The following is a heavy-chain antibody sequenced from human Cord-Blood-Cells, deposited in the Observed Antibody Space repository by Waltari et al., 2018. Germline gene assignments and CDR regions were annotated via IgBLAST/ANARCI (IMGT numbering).Heavy chain of an antibody. CDR1: GFTFSSYA. CDR2: ISYDGRNK. D-gene: IGHD6-13*01. V-gene: IGHV3-30*04. CDR3: ARVGWSSSWYNWFDP. Sequence: QVQLVESGGGVVQPGRSLRLSCAASGFTFSSYAMPWVRQAPGKGLEWVAVISYDGRNKYSADSGKGRFTISRDNSKNTLYLQMNSLRAEDTAVYYCARVGWSSSWYNWFDPWGQGTLVTVSS. J-gene: IGHJ5*02.